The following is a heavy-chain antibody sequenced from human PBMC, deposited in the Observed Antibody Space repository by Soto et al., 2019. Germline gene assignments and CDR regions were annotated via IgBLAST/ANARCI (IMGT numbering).Heavy chain of an antibody. D-gene: IGHD3-10*01. Sequence: GGSLRLSCVASGFPFSAYAMNWVRQTPGKGLEWVCGIGGSGTTIYCADSLKGRFTISRDNFGNTMYLQMHSVRVEDTAVHYCARSFGPVGCSAPWGQETRVTVSS. CDR2: IGGSGTTI. CDR3: ARSFGPVGCSAP. J-gene: IGHJ5*02. CDR1: GFPFSAYA. V-gene: IGHV3-23*01.